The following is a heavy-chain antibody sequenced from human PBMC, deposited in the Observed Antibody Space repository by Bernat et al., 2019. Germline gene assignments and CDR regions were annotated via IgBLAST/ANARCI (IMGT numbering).Heavy chain of an antibody. V-gene: IGHV3-33*01. J-gene: IGHJ5*02. CDR3: TRDISFYADDL. D-gene: IGHD1-20*01. CDR2: IWYDGSHR. Sequence: QLQLVESGGGVVQPGTSLRLSCVGSGFTFSSHAMHWVRQAPGKGLEWVAAIWYDGSHRYYPDSVKGRFTISRDDSKSTVYLQMNSLRAEDTAIYYWTRDISFYADDLWGQGTLVTVSS. CDR1: GFTFSSHA.